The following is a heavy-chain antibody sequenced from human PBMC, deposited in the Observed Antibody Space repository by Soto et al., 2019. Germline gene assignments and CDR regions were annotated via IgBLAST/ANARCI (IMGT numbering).Heavy chain of an antibody. J-gene: IGHJ4*02. Sequence: GSLRLSCTASGFTFTNYAMTWVRQAPGKGLKWVSAISGSGGNTYYADSVKGRFTISRDNSKNTLYLLINGLRADDTAVYYCAKLAVAAGGFFDYWGRGTLVTVSS. CDR2: ISGSGGNT. D-gene: IGHD6-13*01. V-gene: IGHV3-23*01. CDR1: GFTFTNYA. CDR3: AKLAVAAGGFFDY.